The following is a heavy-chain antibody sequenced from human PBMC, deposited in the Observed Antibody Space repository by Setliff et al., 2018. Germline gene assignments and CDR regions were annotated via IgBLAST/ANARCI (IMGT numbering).Heavy chain of an antibody. D-gene: IGHD2-15*01. CDR2: IYTSGST. CDR1: GGSISSSNYY. J-gene: IGHJ4*02. CDR3: ARGGGGKPFDY. Sequence: SETLSLTCTVSGGSISSSNYYWSWIRQPAGKGLEWIGHIYTSGSTNYNPSLKSRVTISVDTSKNQLSLKLSSVTAADTAVYYCARGGGGKPFDYWGQGTLVTVSS. V-gene: IGHV4-61*09.